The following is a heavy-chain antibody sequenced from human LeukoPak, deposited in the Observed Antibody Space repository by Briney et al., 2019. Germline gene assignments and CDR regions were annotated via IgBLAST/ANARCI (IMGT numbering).Heavy chain of an antibody. CDR1: GFSFSIYS. D-gene: IGHD2-8*01. J-gene: IGHJ4*02. CDR3: ARGDRLGYCTNGGCYPTDY. V-gene: IGHV3-21*01. CDR2: ISGSSSYT. Sequence: AGSLRLSCAASGFSFSIYSMNWVRQAPGKGLEWISSISGSSSYTYYADSVKGRFTISRDNANNSLYLQMNSLRAEDTAAYYCARGDRLGYCTNGGCYPTDYWGQGTLATVSS.